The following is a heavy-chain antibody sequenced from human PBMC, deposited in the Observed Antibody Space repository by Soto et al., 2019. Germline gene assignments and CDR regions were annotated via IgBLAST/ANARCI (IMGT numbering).Heavy chain of an antibody. CDR1: GFSLSTSGAG. J-gene: IGHJ6*02. V-gene: IGHV2-5*01. CDR2: IYWNDDK. Sequence: QITMKESGPTLVKPTQPLTLTCTFSGFSLSTSGAGVGWIRQPPGKAPEWLGIIYWNDDKRYSPSLKSRVTVTKDTSRNQVVLIMTSVEAHVTASYYCAQDTSGWRWLPDVWGQGTTVTVSS. CDR3: AQDTSGWRWLPDV. D-gene: IGHD2-21*01.